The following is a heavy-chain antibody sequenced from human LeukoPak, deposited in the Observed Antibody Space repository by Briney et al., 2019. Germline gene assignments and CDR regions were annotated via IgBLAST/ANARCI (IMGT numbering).Heavy chain of an antibody. CDR3: AKGGLRYSDY. V-gene: IGHV3-30*18. CDR1: GFTFSSYG. Sequence: GRSLRLSCAASGFTFSSYGMHWVRQAPGKGLEWVAVISYDGSNKYYADSVKGRFTISRDNSKNTLYLQMNSLRAEDTAVYYRAKGGLRYSDYWGQGTLVTVSS. J-gene: IGHJ4*02. CDR2: ISYDGSNK. D-gene: IGHD1-1*01.